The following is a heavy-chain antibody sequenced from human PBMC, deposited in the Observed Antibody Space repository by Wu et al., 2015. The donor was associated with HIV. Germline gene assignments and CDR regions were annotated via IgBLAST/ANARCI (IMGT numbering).Heavy chain of an antibody. CDR2: INHIRGA. CDR3: VRGYRTQRVIAGVMTTLSYFDF. J-gene: IGHJ2*01. D-gene: IGHD1-14*01. CDR1: GGSFSDYN. V-gene: IGHV4-34*02. Sequence: QVQIQQWGTELLRPSETLSLTCAVYGGSFSDYNWSWIRQAPGKGLEWIGEINHIRGAKYNSSLKSRMVVPVDTSKNQFSLKLNSVTVADTAVYFCVRGYRTQRVIAGVMTTLSYFDFWGRG.